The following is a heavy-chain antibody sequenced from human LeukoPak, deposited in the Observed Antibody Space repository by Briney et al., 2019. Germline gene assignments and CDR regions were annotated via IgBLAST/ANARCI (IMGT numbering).Heavy chain of an antibody. CDR1: GFTFSSYA. CDR3: ASVGYDFWSGYYDDY. CDR2: ISGSGGST. Sequence: GGSLRLSCAASGFTFSSYAMSWVRQAPGEGLEWVSAISGSGGSTYYADSVKGRFTISRDNSKNTLYLQMNSLRAEDTAVYYCASVGYDFWSGYYDDYWGQGTLVTVSS. J-gene: IGHJ4*02. D-gene: IGHD3-3*01. V-gene: IGHV3-23*01.